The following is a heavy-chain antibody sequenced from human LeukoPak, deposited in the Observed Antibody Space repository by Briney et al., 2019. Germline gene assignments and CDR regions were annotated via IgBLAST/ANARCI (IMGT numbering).Heavy chain of an antibody. CDR1: GGSISSSSYY. CDR2: IYYSGST. Sequence: SETLSLTCTVSGGSISSSSYYRGWIRQPPGKGLEWIGSIYYSGSTYYNPSLKSRVTISVDTSKNQFSLKLSSVTAADTAVYYCARHTTTVTTDWFDPWGQGTLVTVSS. D-gene: IGHD4-17*01. J-gene: IGHJ5*02. V-gene: IGHV4-39*01. CDR3: ARHTTTVTTDWFDP.